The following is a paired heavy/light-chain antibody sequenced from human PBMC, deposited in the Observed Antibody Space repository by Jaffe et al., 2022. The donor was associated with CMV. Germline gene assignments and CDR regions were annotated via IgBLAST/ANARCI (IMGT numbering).Light chain of an antibody. J-gene: IGLJ2*01. V-gene: IGLV1-44*01. CDR3: AAWDDRLSGPL. CDR2: NNN. CDR1: SSNIGSYT. Sequence: QSVLTQPPSASGTPGRRVTISCSGSSSNIGSYTVNWYQQLPGTAPKLLIHNNNQRPSGVPDRFSGSKSGTSASLAISGLQSGDEADYYCAAWDDRLSGPLVGGGTKLTVL.
Heavy chain of an antibody. V-gene: IGHV3-64*01. Sequence: EVQLVESGGGLVQPGGSLRLSCVASGFTFSNYAMFWVRQAPGRGLEIVSAISSNGGSTHYANSVKGRFSISRDTSKNTLYLQMGRLRVEDLAVYYCARGSVRSGELSSSLAPRLDYWGQGTLVTVSS. CDR3: ARGSVRSGELSSSLAPRLDY. J-gene: IGHJ4*02. CDR1: GFTFSNYA. D-gene: IGHD3-16*02. CDR2: ISSNGGST.